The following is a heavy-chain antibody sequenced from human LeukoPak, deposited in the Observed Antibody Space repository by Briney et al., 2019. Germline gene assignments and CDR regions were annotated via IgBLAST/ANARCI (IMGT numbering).Heavy chain of an antibody. J-gene: IGHJ4*02. CDR3: AARRLTVTTEIDY. Sequence: GGSLRLSCAASGFTFSRSAMHWVRQAPGKGLEWVAIISYDGGNKYYADSVKGRFTISRDNSKNTVYLQMNSLRPEDTAVYYCAARRLTVTTEIDYWGQGTLVTVSS. CDR2: ISYDGGNK. V-gene: IGHV3-30*04. CDR1: GFTFSRSA. D-gene: IGHD4-17*01.